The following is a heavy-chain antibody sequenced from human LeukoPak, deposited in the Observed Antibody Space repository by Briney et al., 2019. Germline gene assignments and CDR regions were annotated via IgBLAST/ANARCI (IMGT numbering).Heavy chain of an antibody. D-gene: IGHD1-26*01. CDR2: VSESGDGT. Sequence: QTGGSLRLSCAASGFSFSSYAMSWVRQAPGKGLEWVSSVSESGDGTYCADSVMGRFIISRDNSRKTFHLQTDSLRADDTAIYYCAKGKVNHLGALDFWGQGTLVTVSS. CDR3: AKGKVNHLGALDF. J-gene: IGHJ4*02. CDR1: GFSFSSYA. V-gene: IGHV3-23*01.